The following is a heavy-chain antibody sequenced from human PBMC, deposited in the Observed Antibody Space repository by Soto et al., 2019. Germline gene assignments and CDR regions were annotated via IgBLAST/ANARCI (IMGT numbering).Heavy chain of an antibody. CDR2: IYYTGNT. D-gene: IGHD6-19*01. V-gene: IGHV4-59*12. Sequence: PSETLSLTCTVSGGSISSYYWSWIRQPPGKGLEWIGYIYYTGNTNYNPSLKSRVTISVDTSKNQFSLKLTSLTAADTAVYYCARAPTSSAVDFDYWGQGTLVTVSS. J-gene: IGHJ4*02. CDR1: GGSISSYY. CDR3: ARAPTSSAVDFDY.